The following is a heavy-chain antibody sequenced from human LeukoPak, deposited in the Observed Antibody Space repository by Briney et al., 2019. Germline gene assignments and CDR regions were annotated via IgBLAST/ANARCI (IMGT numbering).Heavy chain of an antibody. CDR2: IYYSGRT. CDR1: GDSVSRSDSY. CDR3: ARRRYYDGSGYLE. D-gene: IGHD3-22*01. V-gene: IGHV4-39*01. J-gene: IGHJ1*01. Sequence: KPSETLSLTCSVSGDSVSRSDSYWDWIRQPPGKGLAKIGTIYYSGRTYYSPSLKIRVSISVDPSNNQFSLNLRSVTAADTALYYCARRRYYDGSGYLEWGQGTLLSVSS.